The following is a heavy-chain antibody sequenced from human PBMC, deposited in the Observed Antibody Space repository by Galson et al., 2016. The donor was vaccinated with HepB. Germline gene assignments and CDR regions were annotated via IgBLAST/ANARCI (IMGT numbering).Heavy chain of an antibody. Sequence: PALVKPTQTLTLTCTFSGFSLSTTGVAVGWIRQPPGKALEWLALVYWDDDKRYSPSLKSRLTITKDTSKNQVVLTVTNMDPVDTATYYCAHSAHHYDSSGYYYENRKTSYYYGTDVWGQGTTVSVSS. J-gene: IGHJ6*02. CDR1: GFSLSTTGVA. V-gene: IGHV2-5*02. CDR2: VYWDDDK. CDR3: AHSAHHYDSSGYYYENRKTSYYYGTDV. D-gene: IGHD3-22*01.